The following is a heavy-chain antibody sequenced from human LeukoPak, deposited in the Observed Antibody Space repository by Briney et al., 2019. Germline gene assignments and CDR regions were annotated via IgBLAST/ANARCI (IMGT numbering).Heavy chain of an antibody. J-gene: IGHJ5*02. D-gene: IGHD4-17*01. V-gene: IGHV3-66*04. Sequence: GGSLRLSCAASGFTFSSYSMSWVRQAPGKGLEWVSVIYSGGSTYYADSVKGRFTISRDNSKNTLYLQMNSLRAEDTAVYYCARLSPYGGGNNWFDPWGQGTLVTVSS. CDR3: ARLSPYGGGNNWFDP. CDR2: IYSGGST. CDR1: GFTFSSYS.